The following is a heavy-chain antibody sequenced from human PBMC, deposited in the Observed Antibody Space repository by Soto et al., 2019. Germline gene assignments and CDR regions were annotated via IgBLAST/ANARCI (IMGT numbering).Heavy chain of an antibody. CDR2: IRDRANSYTT. CDR3: SRTVLLSGGYYMDV. V-gene: IGHV3-72*01. J-gene: IGHJ6*03. D-gene: IGHD2-8*01. CDR1: GLTFSDHY. Sequence: EVQLVESGGGLVQPGGSLRLSCTASGLTFSDHYIDWFRQAPGKGLEWLGRIRDRANSYTTEYAASVKGRFTISRDDSENSLFLQMNSLKTDDPAVYYCSRTVLLSGGYYMDVWGKGTTVTVPS.